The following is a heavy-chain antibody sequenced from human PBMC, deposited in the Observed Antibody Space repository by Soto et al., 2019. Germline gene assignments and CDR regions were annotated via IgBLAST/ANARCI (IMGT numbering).Heavy chain of an antibody. V-gene: IGHV3-23*01. CDR2: ISGSGGST. CDR1: GFTFCSYA. Sequence: GGSLRLSCAASGFTFCSYAMSWVRQDPGKGVGWVSAISGSGGSTYYADSVKGRFTISRDNSKNTLYLQMNSLRAEDTAVYYCAKDMVSDSSSWYLYYYYGMDVWGQGTTVTVSS. D-gene: IGHD6-13*01. CDR3: AKDMVSDSSSWYLYYYYGMDV. J-gene: IGHJ6*02.